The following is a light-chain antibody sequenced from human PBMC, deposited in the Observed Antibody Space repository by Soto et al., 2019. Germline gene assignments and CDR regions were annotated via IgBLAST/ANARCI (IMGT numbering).Light chain of an antibody. CDR3: QSYDSSLSGLVI. CDR1: SSNIGAGYD. Sequence: QAVVTQPPSVSGAPGQRVTISCTESSSNIGAGYDVHWYQQVPGTAPKLLIYGNSNRPSGVPDRFFGSKSGTSASLAITGLQAEDEADYYCQSYDSSLSGLVIFGGGTKLTVL. V-gene: IGLV1-40*01. J-gene: IGLJ2*01. CDR2: GNS.